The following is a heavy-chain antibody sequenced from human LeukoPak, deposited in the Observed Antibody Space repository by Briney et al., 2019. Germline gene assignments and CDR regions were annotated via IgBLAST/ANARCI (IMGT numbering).Heavy chain of an antibody. CDR2: MNPNSGNT. CDR3: ARTAGVVVPAASRWFDP. CDR1: GYTFTSYD. Sequence: ASVKVSCKASGYTFTSYDINWVRQATGQGLEWMGWMNPNSGNTGYAQKFQGRVTMTRNTSISTAYMELSSLRSEDTAVYYCARTAGVVVPAASRWFDPWGQGTLVTVSS. V-gene: IGHV1-8*01. D-gene: IGHD2-2*01. J-gene: IGHJ5*02.